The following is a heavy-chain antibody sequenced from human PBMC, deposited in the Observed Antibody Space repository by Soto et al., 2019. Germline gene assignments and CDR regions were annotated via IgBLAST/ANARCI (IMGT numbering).Heavy chain of an antibody. CDR3: AREGILGLFDVYDL. V-gene: IGHV1-18*04. Sequence: VASVKVSCKASVFTSSGISWVRQAPGQRLEWMGWISTHNGNTIYAQKFQGRVIMTMDTSTTTVYMELRSLRPDDTAVYLCAREGILGLFDVYDLWGQGTMVTVSS. CDR1: VFTSSG. CDR2: ISTHNGNT. J-gene: IGHJ3*01. D-gene: IGHD3-3*01.